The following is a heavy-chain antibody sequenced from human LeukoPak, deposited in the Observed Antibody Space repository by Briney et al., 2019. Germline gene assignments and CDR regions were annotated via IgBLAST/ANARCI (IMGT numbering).Heavy chain of an antibody. CDR2: ISYDGSNK. CDR1: GFTFSSYG. V-gene: IGHV3-30*18. D-gene: IGHD6-13*01. CDR3: AKISIAAAGTGVDY. J-gene: IGHJ4*02. Sequence: GGSLRLSCAASGFTFSSYGMHWVRQAPGKGLERVAVISYDGSNKYYADSVKGRFTISRDNSKNTLYLQMNSLRAEDTAVYYCAKISIAAAGTGVDYWGQGTLVTVSS.